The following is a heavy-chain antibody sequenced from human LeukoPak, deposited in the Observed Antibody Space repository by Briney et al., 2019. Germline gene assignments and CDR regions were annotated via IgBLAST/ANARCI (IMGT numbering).Heavy chain of an antibody. V-gene: IGHV3-23*01. Sequence: GGSLRLSCAASGFTLSSYAMSWVRQAPGKGLERVSAISGSGGSTYYADSVKGRFTISRDNSKDTLYLQMNSLRAEDTAVYYCSAFLWLTGTNFDSWGQGTLVTVSS. D-gene: IGHD1/OR15-1a*01. CDR1: GFTLSSYA. CDR3: SAFLWLTGTNFDS. CDR2: ISGSGGST. J-gene: IGHJ4*02.